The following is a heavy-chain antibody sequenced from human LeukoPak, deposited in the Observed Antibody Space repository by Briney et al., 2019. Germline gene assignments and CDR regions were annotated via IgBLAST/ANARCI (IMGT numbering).Heavy chain of an antibody. CDR2: ISAYNGST. Sequence: GASVKVSCKASGYTFTSYGISWVRHAPGQGLEWMGWISAYNGSTNYAQKLQGRVTMTTDTSTSTAYMELRSLRSDDTAVYYCARDSSYYDSLDYWGQGTLVTVSS. CDR1: GYTFTSYG. CDR3: ARDSSYYDSLDY. V-gene: IGHV1-18*01. D-gene: IGHD3-22*01. J-gene: IGHJ4*02.